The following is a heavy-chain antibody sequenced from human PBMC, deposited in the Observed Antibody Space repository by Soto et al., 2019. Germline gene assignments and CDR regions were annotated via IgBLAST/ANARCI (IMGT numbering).Heavy chain of an antibody. V-gene: IGHV4-39*01. CDR1: GDSISSSISY. Sequence: PSETLSLTCTVSGDSISSSISYWGWIRQPPGKGLEWIGSIHYSGSIYYSPSLKSRVTLSVDTSKNKFSLNLSAVSAADTAVYYCATERYYYGSGSYYNNYYYYYGMDVWGQGTTVTVSS. D-gene: IGHD3-10*01. CDR3: ATERYYYGSGSYYNNYYYYYGMDV. CDR2: IHYSGSI. J-gene: IGHJ6*02.